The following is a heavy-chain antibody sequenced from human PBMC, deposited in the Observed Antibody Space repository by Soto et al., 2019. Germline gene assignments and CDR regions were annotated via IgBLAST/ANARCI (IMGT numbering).Heavy chain of an antibody. V-gene: IGHV4-59*01. CDR3: ALGGYNYGRPFDF. J-gene: IGHJ4*02. CDR2: ISYSGN. D-gene: IGHD5-18*01. CDR1: GGCNSNFH. Sequence: KSSVSLSLTCNASGGCNSNFHLSWIRQPPGKGLEWIGYISYSGNYYTPSLTSRVSMSLDKSKNQFSLHLKSVTAADTALYFCALGGYNYGRPFDFWGQGTRVTVSS.